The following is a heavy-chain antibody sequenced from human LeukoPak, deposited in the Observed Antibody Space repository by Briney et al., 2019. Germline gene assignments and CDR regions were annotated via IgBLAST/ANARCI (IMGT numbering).Heavy chain of an antibody. CDR1: GYTFIYYG. V-gene: IGHV1-18*01. CDR3: ARDCDRSGYYCY. Sequence: AVTVSCKASGYTFIYYGISWVRQAPGRGLEWMGLISIYHGNKTSEQKLQRRVAMTTEPSTSTAYMELRSLRSDDTAVYYCARDCDRSGYYCYWGQGSLVTVSS. D-gene: IGHD3-22*01. J-gene: IGHJ4*02. CDR2: ISIYHGNK.